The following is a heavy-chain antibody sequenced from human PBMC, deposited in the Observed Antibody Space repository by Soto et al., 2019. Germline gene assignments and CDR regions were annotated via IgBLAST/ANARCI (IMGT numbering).Heavy chain of an antibody. CDR1: GCSISSSSYY. CDR2: IYYNGNT. J-gene: IGHJ4*02. Sequence: SETLSLTCTFSGCSISSSSYYWGWIRQPPGKGLEWIASIYYNGNTYYNPSLKSRVTISVDTSKNQFSLKLSSVTAADTAVYYCARRVYQGLFDYWGQGTLVTVSS. V-gene: IGHV4-39*01. D-gene: IGHD6-13*01. CDR3: ARRVYQGLFDY.